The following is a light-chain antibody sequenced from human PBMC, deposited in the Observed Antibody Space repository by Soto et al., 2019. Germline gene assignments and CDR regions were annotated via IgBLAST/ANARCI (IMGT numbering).Light chain of an antibody. J-gene: IGLJ3*02. CDR2: EVS. CDR1: SSDVVGYDY. CDR3: SSYTCSSTWV. V-gene: IGLV2-14*01. Sequence: QSALTQPASVSGSPGQSITISCTGTSSDVVGYDYVSWYQQHPGKAPKLMIYEVSNRPSGVSNRFSGSKSGNTASLTISGLQAEDEADYYCSSYTCSSTWVFGGGTKLTVL.